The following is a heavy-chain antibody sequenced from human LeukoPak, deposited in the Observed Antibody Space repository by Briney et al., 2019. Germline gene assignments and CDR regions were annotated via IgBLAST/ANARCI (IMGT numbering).Heavy chain of an antibody. V-gene: IGHV3-21*01. J-gene: IGHJ6*03. CDR1: GFTFSSYS. Sequence: NPGGSLRLSCAASGFTFSSYSMNWVRQAPGKGLEWVSSISSSSSYIYYADSVKGRFTISRDNAKNSLYLQMNSVRAEDTAVYHCARETAWFGELLQYYYYMDVWGKGTTVTVSS. CDR2: ISSSSSYI. D-gene: IGHD3-10*01. CDR3: ARETAWFGELLQYYYYMDV.